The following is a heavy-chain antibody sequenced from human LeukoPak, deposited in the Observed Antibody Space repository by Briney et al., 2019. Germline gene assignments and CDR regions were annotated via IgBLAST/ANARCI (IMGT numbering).Heavy chain of an antibody. J-gene: IGHJ4*02. Sequence: ASVKVSCKASGYTFTSYDINWVRQATGQGLEWMGWMNPNSGNTGYAQKFQGRVTMTRNTSISTAYMELSSLRSEDTAVYYCARGSLTRVVTPYYFDYWGQGTLVTVSS. CDR1: GYTFTSYD. D-gene: IGHD4-23*01. CDR3: ARGSLTRVVTPYYFDY. V-gene: IGHV1-8*01. CDR2: MNPNSGNT.